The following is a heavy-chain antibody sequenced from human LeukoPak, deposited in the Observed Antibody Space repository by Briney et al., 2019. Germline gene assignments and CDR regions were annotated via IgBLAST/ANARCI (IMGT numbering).Heavy chain of an antibody. V-gene: IGHV3-30*02. J-gene: IGHJ6*03. Sequence: GGSLRLSCAASGFTFSSYGMHWVRQAPGKGLEWVAFIRYDGSNKYYADSVKGRFTISRDNSKNTLYLQMNSLRAEDTAVYYCAKEEVERDYYYYYYMDVWGKGTTVTISS. CDR1: GFTFSSYG. CDR3: AKEEVERDYYYYYYMDV. CDR2: IRYDGSNK.